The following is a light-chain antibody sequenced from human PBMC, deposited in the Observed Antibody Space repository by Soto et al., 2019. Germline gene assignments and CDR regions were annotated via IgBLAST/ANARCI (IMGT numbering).Light chain of an antibody. CDR3: QQYNKWPLT. CDR2: GAS. J-gene: IGKJ1*01. V-gene: IGKV3-15*01. Sequence: EIVMTQSPATLSVSPGERATLSCRASQRVSNNLAWYQQKPGQAPRLLIYGASTRATDIPAKFSGSGSGTDFSLTISSLQSEDFTVYYCQQYNKWPLTFGQGTRWIS. CDR1: QRVSNN.